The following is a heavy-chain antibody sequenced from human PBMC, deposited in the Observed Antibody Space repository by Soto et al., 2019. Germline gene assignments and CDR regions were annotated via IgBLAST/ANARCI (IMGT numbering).Heavy chain of an antibody. V-gene: IGHV4-30-4*01. J-gene: IGHJ4*02. D-gene: IGHD3-16*02. CDR1: GGSISSGDYY. CDR2: IYYSGST. CDR3: ASEGVTFGGVIVRDY. Sequence: SETLSLTCTVSGGSISSGDYYWSWIRQPPGKGLEWIGYIYYSGSTYYNPSLKSRVTISVDTSKNQFSLKLSSVTAADTAVYYCASEGVTFGGVIVRDYWGQGTQVTVSS.